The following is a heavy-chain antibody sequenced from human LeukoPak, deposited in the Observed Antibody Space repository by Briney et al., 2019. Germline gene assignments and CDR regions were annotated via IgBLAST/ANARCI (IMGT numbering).Heavy chain of an antibody. Sequence: GSSVKVSCKASGGTFSSYAISWVRQAPGQGLERMGGIIPILGTANYAQKFQGRVTITTDESTSTAYMELSSLRSEDTAVYYCARSYSGYDYPDWFDPWGQGTLVTVSS. J-gene: IGHJ5*02. CDR2: IIPILGTA. CDR3: ARSYSGYDYPDWFDP. CDR1: GGTFSSYA. D-gene: IGHD5-12*01. V-gene: IGHV1-69*05.